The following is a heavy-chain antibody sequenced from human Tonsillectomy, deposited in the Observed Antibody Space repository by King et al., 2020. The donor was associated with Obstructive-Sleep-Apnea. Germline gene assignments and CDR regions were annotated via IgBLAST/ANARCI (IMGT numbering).Heavy chain of an antibody. J-gene: IGHJ4*02. CDR2: IWYDGSNR. CDR3: AKDRPYGDFGYFDF. CDR1: GFSFSNYG. Sequence: VQLVESGGGVVQSGRSLRLSCAASGFSFSNYGMHWVRQAPGKGLEWVALIWYDGSNRYYADSVKDRFTISRDNSKNTLYLQMNSLRAEDTAVYYCAKDRPYGDFGYFDFWGQGTLVSVSS. V-gene: IGHV3-33*06. D-gene: IGHD4-17*01.